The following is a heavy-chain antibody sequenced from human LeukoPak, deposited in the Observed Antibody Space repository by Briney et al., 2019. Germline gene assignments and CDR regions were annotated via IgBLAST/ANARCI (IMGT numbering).Heavy chain of an antibody. CDR2: ISYDGRNK. CDR3: AKGPLRGTAAAIDY. CDR1: GFTFNNYG. D-gene: IGHD2-2*01. Sequence: GKSLRLSCAASGFTFNNYGMHWVRQVPGKGLEWVAVISYDGRNKHYPDSVKGRFTISRDISTDTLWLQMDSPRTEDTAVYYCAKGPLRGTAAAIDYWGQGTLVTVSS. V-gene: IGHV3-30*18. J-gene: IGHJ4*02.